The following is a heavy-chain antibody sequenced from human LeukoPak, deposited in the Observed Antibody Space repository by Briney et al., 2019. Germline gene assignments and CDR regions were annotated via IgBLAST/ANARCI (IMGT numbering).Heavy chain of an antibody. CDR2: IRSGGSIT. J-gene: IGHJ4*02. D-gene: IGHD5-24*01. CDR3: AKDPPRGDGYQPNFFDS. CDR1: GFTFSSYS. Sequence: SGGSLRLSCAASGFTFSSYSMNWVRQAPGKGLEWVSYIRSGGSITRYADYVKGRFTISRDNAKNSLFLEMNSLRAEDTAVYYCAKDPPRGDGYQPNFFDSWGQGTLVTVSS. V-gene: IGHV3-48*01.